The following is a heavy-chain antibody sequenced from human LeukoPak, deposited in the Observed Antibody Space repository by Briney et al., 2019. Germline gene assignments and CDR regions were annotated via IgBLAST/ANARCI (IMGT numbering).Heavy chain of an antibody. V-gene: IGHV4-59*12. CDR2: IHYSGST. J-gene: IGHJ4*02. CDR3: ARGYCSGGSCYDLDY. CDR1: GGSINSYY. Sequence: SETLSLTCTVSGGSINSYYWSWIRQPPGKGLQWIGCIHYSGSTYYNPSLKSRVTISVDTSKNQFSLKLSSVTAADTAVYYCARGYCSGGSCYDLDYWGQGTLVTVSS. D-gene: IGHD2-15*01.